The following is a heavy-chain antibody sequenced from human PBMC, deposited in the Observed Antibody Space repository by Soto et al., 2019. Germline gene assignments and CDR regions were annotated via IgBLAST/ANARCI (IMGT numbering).Heavy chain of an antibody. V-gene: IGHV4-59*01. Sequence: SETLSLTCTVSGGSISSYYWSWIRQPPGKGLEWIGYIYYSGSTNYSPSLKSRVTISVDTSKNQFSLKLSSVTAADTAVYYCARGDGYSNYFDYWGQGTLVTAPQ. CDR3: ARGDGYSNYFDY. D-gene: IGHD4-17*01. CDR2: IYYSGST. J-gene: IGHJ4*02. CDR1: GGSISSYY.